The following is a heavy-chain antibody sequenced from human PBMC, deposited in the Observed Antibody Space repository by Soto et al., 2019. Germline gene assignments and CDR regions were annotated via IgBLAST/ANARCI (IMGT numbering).Heavy chain of an antibody. Sequence: GGSLRLSCAASGFTFSSYEMNWVRQAPGKGLEWVSYISSSGSTIYYADSVKGRFTISRDNAKNSLYLQMNSLRAEDTAVYYCARGKPFDYTSGRYYYGMDVWGQGTTVTVSS. V-gene: IGHV3-48*03. CDR3: ARGKPFDYTSGRYYYGMDV. J-gene: IGHJ6*02. D-gene: IGHD3-9*01. CDR1: GFTFSSYE. CDR2: ISSSGSTI.